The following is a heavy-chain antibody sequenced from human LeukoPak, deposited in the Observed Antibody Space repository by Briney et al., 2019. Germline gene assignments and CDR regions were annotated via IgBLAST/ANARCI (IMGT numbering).Heavy chain of an antibody. CDR2: ISHNGETK. J-gene: IGHJ4*02. D-gene: IGHD6-13*01. CDR3: ARDRHGYFDY. CDR1: GFTFSDHY. V-gene: IGHV3-11*01. Sequence: GGSLRLSCAASGFTFSDHYMIWLRQAPGKGLEAISYISHNGETKYYADSVKARLSISRDNAKSSLYLQINSLRVEDTAVYYCARDRHGYFDYWGQGTLVTVSS.